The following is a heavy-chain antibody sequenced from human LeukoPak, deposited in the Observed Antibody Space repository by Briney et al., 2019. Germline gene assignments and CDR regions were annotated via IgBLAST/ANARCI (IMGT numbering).Heavy chain of an antibody. CDR1: GGSISSSSYY. J-gene: IGHJ4*02. Sequence: SETLSLTCTVSGGSISSSSYYWGWLRQPPGQGLEWIVSIHYSGTTNYNPSLKSRVTISVDMSKKQFSLKLSSVTAADTAVYFCARHSYYCDSSGYDCFFDYWGQGTLVTVSS. CDR2: IHYSGTT. V-gene: IGHV4-39*01. D-gene: IGHD3-22*01. CDR3: ARHSYYCDSSGYDCFFDY.